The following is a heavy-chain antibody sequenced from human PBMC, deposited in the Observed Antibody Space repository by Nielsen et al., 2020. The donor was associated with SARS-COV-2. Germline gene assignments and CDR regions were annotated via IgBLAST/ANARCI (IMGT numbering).Heavy chain of an antibody. CDR2: IYYSGST. J-gene: IGHJ6*02. CDR3: ARERVGGITIFGVVTRYGMDV. D-gene: IGHD3-3*01. V-gene: IGHV4-30-4*01. Sequence: RQAPGKGLEWIGYIYYSGSTYYNPSPKSRVTISVDTSKNQFSLKLSSVTAADTALYYCARERVGGITIFGVVTRYGMDVWGQGTTVTVSS.